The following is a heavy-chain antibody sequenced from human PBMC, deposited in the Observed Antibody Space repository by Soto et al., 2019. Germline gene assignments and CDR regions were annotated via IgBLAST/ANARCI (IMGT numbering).Heavy chain of an antibody. D-gene: IGHD5-12*01. CDR3: ARAISGYVT. CDR1: GITFSTYA. J-gene: IGHJ5*02. CDR2: INTGNGNK. V-gene: IGHV1-3*04. Sequence: GASVKVSCKASGITFSTYAIHWVRQAPGQSLEWMGWINTGNGNKRYSQNFKGRFSFTRDTSASTAYMDLSSLRSEDTSIYYCARAISGYVTWGQGTLVTVSS.